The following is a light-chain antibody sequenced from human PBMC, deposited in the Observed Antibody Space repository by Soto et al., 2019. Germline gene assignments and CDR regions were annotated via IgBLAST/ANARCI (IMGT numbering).Light chain of an antibody. J-gene: IGKJ4*01. V-gene: IGKV1-39*01. CDR1: QSISTF. CDR2: AAS. Sequence: DIQMTQSPSSLSASVGDGVTITCRASQSISTFLNWYQQRPGKAPKVLIYAASNLQSGVPSRFSGGGSGTVFTLAISSLLPEDFGTYYCQQSYDTPLTFGGGTRLEIK. CDR3: QQSYDTPLT.